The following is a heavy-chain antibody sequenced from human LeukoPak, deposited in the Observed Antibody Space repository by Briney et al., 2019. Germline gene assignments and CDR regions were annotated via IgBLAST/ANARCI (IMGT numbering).Heavy chain of an antibody. CDR1: GGSISSYY. V-gene: IGHV4-59*01. CDR3: ARGSGACSTSCYGNWFDP. J-gene: IGHJ5*02. Sequence: SETLSLTCTVSGGSISSYYWSWIRQPPGKGLEWIGYIYYSGSTNYNPSLKSRVTISVDTSKNQFSLKLSSVTAADTAVYYCARGSGACSTSCYGNWFDPWGQGTLVTVSS. CDR2: IYYSGST. D-gene: IGHD2-2*01.